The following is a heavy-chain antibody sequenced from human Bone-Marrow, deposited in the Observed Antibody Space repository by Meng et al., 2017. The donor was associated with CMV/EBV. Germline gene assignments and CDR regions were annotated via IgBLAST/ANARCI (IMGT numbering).Heavy chain of an antibody. D-gene: IGHD3-22*01. Sequence: GESLKISCAASGFTFSSYSMNWVRQAPGKGLEWVSSISSGSSYIYYADSVKGRFTISRDNAKNSLYLQMNSLRAEVTAVYYCARAVPWDSSGAPFDYWGQGTLVTVSS. J-gene: IGHJ4*02. CDR2: ISSGSSYI. CDR1: GFTFSSYS. V-gene: IGHV3-21*03. CDR3: ARAVPWDSSGAPFDY.